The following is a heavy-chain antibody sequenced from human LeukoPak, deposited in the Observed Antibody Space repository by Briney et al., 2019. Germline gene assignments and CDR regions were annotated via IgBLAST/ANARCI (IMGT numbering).Heavy chain of an antibody. D-gene: IGHD3-10*01. CDR1: GGSFSGYY. CDR3: AAIGSGSPFDY. CDR2: INHSGST. V-gene: IGHV4-34*01. J-gene: IGHJ4*02. Sequence: SETLSLTCAVYGGSFSGYYWSWIRQPPGKGLEWIGEINHSGSTNYNPSLKSRVTISVDTSKNQFSLKLSSVTAADTAVYYCAAIGSGSPFDYWGQGTLVTVSS.